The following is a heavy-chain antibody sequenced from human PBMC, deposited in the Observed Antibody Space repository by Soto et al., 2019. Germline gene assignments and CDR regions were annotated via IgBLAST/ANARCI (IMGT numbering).Heavy chain of an antibody. J-gene: IGHJ6*02. V-gene: IGHV1-69*13. D-gene: IGHD3-10*01. CDR3: ARSGSRTHYYYYYGMDV. Sequence: ASVKVSCKASGGTFSSYAISWVRQAPGQGLEWMGGIIPIFGTANYAQKFQGRVTITADESTSTAYMELSSLRSEDTAVYYCARSGSRTHYYYYYGMDVWGQGTTVTV. CDR2: IIPIFGTA. CDR1: GGTFSSYA.